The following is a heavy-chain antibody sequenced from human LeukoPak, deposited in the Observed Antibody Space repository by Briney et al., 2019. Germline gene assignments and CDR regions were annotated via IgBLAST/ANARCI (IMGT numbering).Heavy chain of an antibody. CDR2: IWYDGSNK. J-gene: IGHJ4*02. CDR3: ARDQGTSGGWPAVGRMGYFDY. CDR1: GFIFSSSG. D-gene: IGHD6-19*01. V-gene: IGHV3-33*01. Sequence: GGSLRLSCAASGFIFSSSGMHWVRQTPGKGLEWVGIIWYDGSNKYYVDSVKGRFTISRDNAKNTVYLQMNSLRVEDTAVYYCARDQGTSGGWPAVGRMGYFDYWGQGTLVTVSS.